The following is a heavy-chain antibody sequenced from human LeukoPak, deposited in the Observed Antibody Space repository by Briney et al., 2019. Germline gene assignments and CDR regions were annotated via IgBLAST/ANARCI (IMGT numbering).Heavy chain of an antibody. D-gene: IGHD6-13*01. CDR2: IYYSGIT. J-gene: IGHJ4*02. V-gene: IGHV4-31*03. CDR3: ARIAAAGHNDY. Sequence: SETLSLTCTVSGGSVSSGGYYWSWIRQHPGKGLEWIGYIYYSGITYYNPSLKSRVTISADTSKNQFSLKLSSVTAADTAVYYCARIAAAGHNDYWGQGTLVTVSS. CDR1: GGSVSSGGYY.